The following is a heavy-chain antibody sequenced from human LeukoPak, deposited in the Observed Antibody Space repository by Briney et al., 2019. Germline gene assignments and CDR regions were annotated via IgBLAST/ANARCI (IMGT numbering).Heavy chain of an antibody. Sequence: PSETLFLTCTVSGGSISSYYWSWVRQPPVKGLEWIGYIYYCGSTNHNPALKSRVTISVDTSKNQFALKLSSVTAADTAVYYCARHSSTYYYDTDAFDIWGQGTMVTVSS. CDR2: IYYCGST. CDR1: GGSISSYY. J-gene: IGHJ3*02. V-gene: IGHV4-59*08. D-gene: IGHD3-22*01. CDR3: ARHSSTYYYDTDAFDI.